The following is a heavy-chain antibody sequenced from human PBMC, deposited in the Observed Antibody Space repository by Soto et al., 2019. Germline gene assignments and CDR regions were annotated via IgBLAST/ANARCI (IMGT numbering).Heavy chain of an antibody. CDR1: GFTFSSYA. V-gene: IGHV3-30-3*01. D-gene: IGHD6-6*01. J-gene: IGHJ4*02. Sequence: QVQLVESGGGVVQPGRSLRLSCAASGFTFSSYAMHWVRQAPGKGLEWVAVISYDGSNKYYADSVKGRFTISRDNSKNTLYLQMNSLRAEDTAVYYCARDPKAARPAYYFDYWGQGTLVTVSS. CDR2: ISYDGSNK. CDR3: ARDPKAARPAYYFDY.